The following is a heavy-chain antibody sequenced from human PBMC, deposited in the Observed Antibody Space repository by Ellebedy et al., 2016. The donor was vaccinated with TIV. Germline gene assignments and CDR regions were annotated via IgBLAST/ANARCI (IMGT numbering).Heavy chain of an antibody. V-gene: IGHV4-39*01. Sequence: GSLRLSXTVSGGSISSSSYYWGWIRQPPGKGLEWIGSIYYSGNTYYNPSLKSRVTISIDTSKNQFSLRLSSVTAAGTAIYRCARRKVTIPRADAYFDYWGQGILVTVSS. CDR2: IYYSGNT. D-gene: IGHD3-3*01. CDR1: GGSISSSSYY. J-gene: IGHJ4*02. CDR3: ARRKVTIPRADAYFDY.